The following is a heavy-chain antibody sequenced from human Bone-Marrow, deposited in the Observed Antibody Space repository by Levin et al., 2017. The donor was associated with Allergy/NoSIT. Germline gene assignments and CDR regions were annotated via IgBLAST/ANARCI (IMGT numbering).Heavy chain of an antibody. D-gene: IGHD3-9*01. J-gene: IGHJ6*02. Sequence: PGGSLRLSCAASGFTFSSYSMNWVRQAPGKGLEWVSYISSSSSTIYYADSVKGRFTISRDNAKNSLYLQMNSLRDEDTAVYYCAREEARYFDWLLPYYYGMDVWGQGTTVTVSS. CDR3: AREEARYFDWLLPYYYGMDV. V-gene: IGHV3-48*02. CDR2: ISSSSSTI. CDR1: GFTFSSYS.